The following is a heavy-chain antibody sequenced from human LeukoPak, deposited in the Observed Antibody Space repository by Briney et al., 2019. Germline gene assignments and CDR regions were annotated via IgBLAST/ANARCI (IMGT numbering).Heavy chain of an antibody. CDR1: GVTFGDYA. CDR3: TRVLSGGGCIDY. CDR2: IRSKAYGGTT. Sequence: GRSLRLSCTASGVTFGDYAMSWVRQAPGKGLEWAGFIRSKAYGGTTEYAAPVKGRFTISRDDSKSIAYLQMNSLKTEDTAVYYCTRVLSGGGCIDYWGQGTLVTVSP. V-gene: IGHV3-49*04. J-gene: IGHJ4*02. D-gene: IGHD3-16*01.